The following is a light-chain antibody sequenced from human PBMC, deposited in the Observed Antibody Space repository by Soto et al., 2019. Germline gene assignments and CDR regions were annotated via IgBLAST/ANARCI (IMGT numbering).Light chain of an antibody. Sequence: QSVLIQPASVSGSPRQSNTISCTGTSRDIGTYDLVSWYQQHPGKVPKLIIYEATKRPSGVSSRFSGSKSGTTASLTISGLQAEDEADYYCCSYAGYTTYVFGSGTKVTVL. J-gene: IGLJ1*01. CDR2: EAT. CDR1: SRDIGTYDL. V-gene: IGLV2-23*01. CDR3: CSYAGYTTYV.